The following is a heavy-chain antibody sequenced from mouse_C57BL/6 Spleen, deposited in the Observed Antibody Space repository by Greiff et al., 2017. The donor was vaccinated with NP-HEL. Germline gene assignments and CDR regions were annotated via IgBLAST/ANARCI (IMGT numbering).Heavy chain of an antibody. CDR3: VRQGSYYYGSSYAMDY. D-gene: IGHD1-1*01. CDR1: GFSFITYA. J-gene: IGHJ4*01. CDR2: VRSKSNNYAT. Sequence: DAGGGLVQPKGSLKLSCAASGFSFITYAMNWVRQAPGEGLEWVARVRSKSNNYATYYADSVKDRFTISRDDSESMLYLKMNNLKTEDTAMYYCVRQGSYYYGSSYAMDYWGQGTSVTVSS. V-gene: IGHV10-1*01.